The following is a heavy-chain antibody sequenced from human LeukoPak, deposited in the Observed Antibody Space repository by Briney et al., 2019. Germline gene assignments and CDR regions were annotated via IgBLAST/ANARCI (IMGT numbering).Heavy chain of an antibody. D-gene: IGHD6-13*01. Sequence: GGSLRLSCAASGFTFSSYWMHWVRQVPGKGLVWVSRINSDGSSTSYADSVKGRFTISRDNAKNTLYLQMNSLRAEDTAVYYCASHSSSWYRDYWGQGTLVTVSS. V-gene: IGHV3-74*01. CDR2: INSDGSST. J-gene: IGHJ4*02. CDR3: ASHSSSWYRDY. CDR1: GFTFSSYW.